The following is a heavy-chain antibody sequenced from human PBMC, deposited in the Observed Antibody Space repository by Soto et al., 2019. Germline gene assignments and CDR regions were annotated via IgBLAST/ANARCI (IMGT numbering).Heavy chain of an antibody. J-gene: IGHJ4*02. Sequence: EVQLVESGGGLVQPGGSLRLSCAASGFTFSSYWMSWVRQAPGKGLEWVANIKQDGSEKYYVGSVKGRFTISRDNAKNSLYLQMNSLRAEDTAVYYCARDAYEVAFDYWGQGTLVTVSS. D-gene: IGHD5-12*01. V-gene: IGHV3-7*01. CDR2: IKQDGSEK. CDR1: GFTFSSYW. CDR3: ARDAYEVAFDY.